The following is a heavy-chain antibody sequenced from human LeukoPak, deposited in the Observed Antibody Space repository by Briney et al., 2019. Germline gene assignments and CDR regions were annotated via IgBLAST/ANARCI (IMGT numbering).Heavy chain of an antibody. J-gene: IGHJ4*02. CDR1: GFTFSNAW. Sequence: GGSLRLSCAASGFTFSNAWMSWVRQAPGKGLEWVGRIKSKTDGGTTDYAAPVKGRFTISRDDSKNTLYLQMNSLKTEDTAVYYCTTGLSRSSYYYDSSGYYYAGDYWGQGTLVTVSS. V-gene: IGHV3-15*01. D-gene: IGHD3-22*01. CDR3: TTGLSRSSYYYDSSGYYYAGDY. CDR2: IKSKTDGGTT.